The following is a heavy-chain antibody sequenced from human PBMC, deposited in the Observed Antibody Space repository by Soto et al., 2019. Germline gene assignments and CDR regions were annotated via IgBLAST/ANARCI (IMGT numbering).Heavy chain of an antibody. CDR2: IYPGDSDT. J-gene: IGHJ6*02. CDR1: GYSFTSYW. Sequence: PGESLKISCKGSGYSFTSYWIGWVRQMPGKGLEWMGIIYPGDSDTRYSPSFQGQVTISADKSISTAYLQWSSLKASGTAMYYCARHRFGPRIAAAGIPLYYYGMDVWGQGTTVTVSS. D-gene: IGHD6-13*01. CDR3: ARHRFGPRIAAAGIPLYYYGMDV. V-gene: IGHV5-51*01.